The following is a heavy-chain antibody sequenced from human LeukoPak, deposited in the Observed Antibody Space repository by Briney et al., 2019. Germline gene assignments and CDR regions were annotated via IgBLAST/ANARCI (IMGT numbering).Heavy chain of an antibody. CDR1: GFTFSKYN. V-gene: IGHV3-48*01. Sequence: PGGSLRLSCAASGFTFSKYNMNWVRQAPGKGLEWVAYISSISSAMYYADSEKGRFTISRDNAKNSLYLQMNSLRADDTAVYYCAQSEIDYRYRCDNWGQGTLVTVSS. CDR3: AQSEIDYRYRCDN. J-gene: IGHJ4*02. CDR2: ISSISSAM. D-gene: IGHD5-12*01.